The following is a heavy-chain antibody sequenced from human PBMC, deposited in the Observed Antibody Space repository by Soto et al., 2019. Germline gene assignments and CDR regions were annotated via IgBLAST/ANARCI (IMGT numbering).Heavy chain of an antibody. Sequence: PSETLSLTCTVSGGSISSSSYYWGWIRQPPGKGLEWIGSIYYSGSTYYNPSLKSRVTISVDTSKNQFSLKLSSVTAADTAVYYCARLYGLYSSSWYYFDYWGQGTLVTVSS. D-gene: IGHD6-13*01. CDR3: ARLYGLYSSSWYYFDY. J-gene: IGHJ4*02. V-gene: IGHV4-39*01. CDR2: IYYSGST. CDR1: GGSISSSSYY.